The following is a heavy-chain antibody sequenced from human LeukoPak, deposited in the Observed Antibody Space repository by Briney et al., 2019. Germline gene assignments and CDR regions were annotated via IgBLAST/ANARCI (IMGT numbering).Heavy chain of an antibody. Sequence: GASVKVSCKASGYTFNSYDINWVRQATGQGLEWMGWMNPNSGNTGYAQKFQGRVTITRNTSISTAYMELSSLRSEDTAVYYCARVLEGHCSSTSCHYYFDYWGQGTLVTVSS. CDR1: GYTFNSYD. J-gene: IGHJ4*02. CDR3: ARVLEGHCSSTSCHYYFDY. D-gene: IGHD2-2*01. CDR2: MNPNSGNT. V-gene: IGHV1-8*01.